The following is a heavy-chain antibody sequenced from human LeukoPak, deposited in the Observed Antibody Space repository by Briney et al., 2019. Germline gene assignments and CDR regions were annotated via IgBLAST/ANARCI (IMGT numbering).Heavy chain of an antibody. J-gene: IGHJ4*02. CDR3: AGDTYKINY. Sequence: GGSLRLSCAASGFTFSGYWMHWVRQAPGKGLVWVSRISDDGGHTFHADSVKGRFAMSRDNSKNTLYLQMNSLRAEDTAVYFCAGDTYKINYWGQGTLVTVSS. V-gene: IGHV3-74*01. CDR2: ISDDGGHT. CDR1: GFTFSGYW. D-gene: IGHD2-21*01.